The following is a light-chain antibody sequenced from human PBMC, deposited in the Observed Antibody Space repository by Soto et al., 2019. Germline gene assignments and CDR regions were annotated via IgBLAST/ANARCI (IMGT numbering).Light chain of an antibody. CDR2: GAS. CDR3: QQSYSAPNT. J-gene: IGKJ2*01. V-gene: IGKV1-39*01. Sequence: DIQMTQSPSSLSASVGDRVTITCRASQSIRNYLNWYQQKPGKAPKLLIYGASALQSGVPSRFSGSGSGTDLTLTISSLQPEDSATYYCQQSYSAPNTFGPRTRLEIK. CDR1: QSIRNY.